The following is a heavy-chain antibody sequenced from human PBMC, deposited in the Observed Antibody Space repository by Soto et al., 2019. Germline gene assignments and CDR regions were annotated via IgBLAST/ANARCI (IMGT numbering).Heavy chain of an antibody. CDR1: GFTFSSYG. CDR2: ISYDGSNK. CDR3: AKDGGYGDFYGMDV. D-gene: IGHD4-17*01. V-gene: IGHV3-30*18. Sequence: QVQLVESGGGVVQPGRSLRLSCAASGFTFSSYGMHWVRQARGKGLEWVAVISYDGSNKYYADSVKGRFTISRDNSKNTLYLQMNSLRAEDTAVYYCAKDGGYGDFYGMDVWGQGTTVTVSS. J-gene: IGHJ6*02.